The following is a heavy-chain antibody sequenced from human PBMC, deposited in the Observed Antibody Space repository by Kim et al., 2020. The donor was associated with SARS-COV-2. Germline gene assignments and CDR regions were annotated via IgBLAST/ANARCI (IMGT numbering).Heavy chain of an antibody. CDR2: IKEDGSEK. V-gene: IGHV3-7*01. J-gene: IGHJ5*02. Sequence: GGSLRLSCAASGFTFSSYWMTWVRQAPGKGLEWVSNIKEDGSEKNYVDSVKGRFIISRDNAKNSLYLHMAGLRAEDTSEYYCARDSDWSPYDHWGQGTLV. CDR1: GFTFSSYW. CDR3: ARDSDWSPYDH. D-gene: IGHD1-1*01.